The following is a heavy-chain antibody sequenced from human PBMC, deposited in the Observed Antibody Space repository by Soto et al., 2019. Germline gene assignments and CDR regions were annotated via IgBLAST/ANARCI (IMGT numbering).Heavy chain of an antibody. CDR3: AKDWGTYYYGAGSSH. CDR1: GFSFSSYG. CDR2: ISYDETNK. D-gene: IGHD3-10*01. J-gene: IGHJ4*02. V-gene: IGHV3-30*18. Sequence: QVQLVESGGGVVQPERSLRLSCTTSGFSFSSYGMNWVRQAPGKGLEWVAMISYDETNKYYADSVKGRFTISRDNSKNTLYLQMNSLRIEDTAVYYCAKDWGTYYYGAGSSHWGQGTLVTVSS.